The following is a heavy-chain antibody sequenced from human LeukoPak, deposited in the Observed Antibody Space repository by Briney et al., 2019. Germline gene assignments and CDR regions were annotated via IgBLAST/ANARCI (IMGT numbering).Heavy chain of an antibody. D-gene: IGHD6-13*01. CDR2: INTNTGNP. J-gene: IGHJ5*02. Sequence: ASVKVSCKASGYPFTGYYVHWVRQAPGQGLEWMGWINTNTGNPTYAQGFTGRFVFSLDTSVSTAYLQISSLKAEDTALYYCARGKQQLVGRWFDPWGQGTLVTVSS. CDR3: ARGKQQLVGRWFDP. V-gene: IGHV7-4-1*02. CDR1: GYPFTGYY.